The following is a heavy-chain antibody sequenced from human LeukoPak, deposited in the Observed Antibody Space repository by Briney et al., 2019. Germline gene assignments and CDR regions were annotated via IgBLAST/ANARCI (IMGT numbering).Heavy chain of an antibody. V-gene: IGHV5-51*01. J-gene: IGHJ4*02. D-gene: IGHD4-17*01. CDR2: IYPGDSDT. CDR3: ARINLRSTAGYYFDY. Sequence: GESLKISCKGSGYSFTSYWIGWVRQMPGKGLEWMGIIYPGDSDTRYSPSFQGQVTISADKSISTAYLQWSSLKASDTAMYYCARINLRSTAGYYFDYWGQGTLVTVSS. CDR1: GYSFTSYW.